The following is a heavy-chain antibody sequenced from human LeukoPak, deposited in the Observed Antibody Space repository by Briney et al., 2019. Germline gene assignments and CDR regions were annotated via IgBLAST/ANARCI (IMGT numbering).Heavy chain of an antibody. CDR3: AKDPRYCSSTSCYVGVRYFDY. J-gene: IGHJ4*02. Sequence: GGSLRLSCAASGFTFSGHAMHWVRQAPGKGLEWVAVILHDGSNQYYADSVKGRFTISRDNSKNTLFLQMNSLRAEDTAVYYCAKDPRYCSSTSCYVGVRYFDYWGQETLVTVSS. V-gene: IGHV3-30*18. CDR2: ILHDGSNQ. D-gene: IGHD2-2*01. CDR1: GFTFSGHA.